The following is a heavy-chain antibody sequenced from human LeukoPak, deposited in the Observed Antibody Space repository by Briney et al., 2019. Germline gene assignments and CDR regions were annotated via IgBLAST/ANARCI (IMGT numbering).Heavy chain of an antibody. V-gene: IGHV3-48*03. CDR3: ARTSGSYSDNWFDP. CDR1: GFTFSSYE. Sequence: GGSLRLSCAASGFTFSSYEMNWVRQAPGKGLEWVSYISSSGSTIYYADSVKGRFTISRDNAKDSLYLQMNSLRAEDTAVYYCARTSGSYSDNWFDPWGQGTLVTVSS. D-gene: IGHD1-26*01. CDR2: ISSSGSTI. J-gene: IGHJ5*02.